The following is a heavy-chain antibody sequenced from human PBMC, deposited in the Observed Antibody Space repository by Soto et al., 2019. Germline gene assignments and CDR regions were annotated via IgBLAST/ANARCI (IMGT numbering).Heavy chain of an antibody. CDR2: ISSSGSTI. V-gene: IGHV3-11*01. CDR1: GFTFSDYY. Sequence: GGSLRLSCAASGFTFSDYYMSWIRRAPGKGLEWVSYISSSGSTIYYADSVKGRFTISRDNAKNSLYLQMNSLRAEDTAVYYCASPYYDCSGGSCYFYFDYWGQGTLVTVSS. J-gene: IGHJ4*02. D-gene: IGHD2-15*01. CDR3: ASPYYDCSGGSCYFYFDY.